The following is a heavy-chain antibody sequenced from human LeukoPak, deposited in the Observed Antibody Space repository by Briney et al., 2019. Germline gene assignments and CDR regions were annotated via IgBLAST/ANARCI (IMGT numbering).Heavy chain of an antibody. Sequence: GGSLRLSCAGSGFTFSDCAMHWVRQAPGKGLEYVSAISGNGESPYYANSVKGRFTISRDNSKNMLYLQMGSLRPEDTALYFCASRYCSSTACYQFDYWGRGTLVTVSS. CDR1: GFTFSDCA. CDR3: ASRYCSSTACYQFDY. D-gene: IGHD2-2*01. V-gene: IGHV3-64*01. CDR2: ISGNGESP. J-gene: IGHJ4*02.